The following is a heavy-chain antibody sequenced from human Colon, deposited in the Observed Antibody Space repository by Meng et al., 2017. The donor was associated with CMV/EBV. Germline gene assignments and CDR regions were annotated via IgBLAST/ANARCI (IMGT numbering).Heavy chain of an antibody. CDR2: ISSSGKTT. CDR1: GFNFNIYA. J-gene: IGHJ6*02. CDR3: ARDRRFASSWYPKYGMDV. Sequence: GESLKISCAASGFNFNIYAMNWVRQTPRKGLEWISYISSSGKTTYYADSLKGRFTISRDNAKNSLYLQINSLRVEDTAVFYCARDRRFASSWYPKYGMDVWGQGTTVTVSS. V-gene: IGHV3-48*03. D-gene: IGHD6-13*01.